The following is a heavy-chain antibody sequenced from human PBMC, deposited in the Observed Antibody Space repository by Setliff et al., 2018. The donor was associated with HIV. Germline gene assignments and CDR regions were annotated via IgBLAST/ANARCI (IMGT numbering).Heavy chain of an antibody. CDR1: GFTFSDYY. CDR2: ISSSGTT. CDR3: AAQGVL. V-gene: IGHV3-11*04. J-gene: IGHJ4*02. Sequence: GGSLRLACAGSGSGGSGFTFSDYYMSWVRQAPGKGLEWLSYISSSGTTYYADSVKGRFTISRDNAKNSVPLQMNSLRVEDTAVYFCAAQGVLWGQGTQVTVSS.